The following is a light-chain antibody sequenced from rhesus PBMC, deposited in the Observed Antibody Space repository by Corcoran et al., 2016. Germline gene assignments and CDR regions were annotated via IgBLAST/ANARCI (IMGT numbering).Light chain of an antibody. V-gene: IGKV1-25*01. J-gene: IGKJ4*01. CDR2: EAS. Sequence: DIQMTQSPSSLSASVGDRVTITCRASQGITNDLAWYPQKPGETPKLLIYEASSLQSGIPFLFSGIGSGTDFPLTSSSLQPEDFSTYYCQHYYSTPLTFGVGTKVEIK. CDR1: QGITND. CDR3: QHYYSTPLT.